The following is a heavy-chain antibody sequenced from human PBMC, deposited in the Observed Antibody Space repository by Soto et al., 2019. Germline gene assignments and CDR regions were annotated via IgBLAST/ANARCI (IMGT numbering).Heavy chain of an antibody. CDR3: ARGHYDSSGYYYFNYYYGMDV. V-gene: IGHV1-69*06. Sequence: SVKVSCKASGGTFSSYAISWVRQAPGQGLEWMGGIIPIFGTANYAQKFQGRVTITADKSTSTAYMELSSLRSEDTAVYYCARGHYDSSGYYYFNYYYGMDVWGQGTTVTVSS. CDR2: IIPIFGTA. D-gene: IGHD3-22*01. CDR1: GGTFSSYA. J-gene: IGHJ6*02.